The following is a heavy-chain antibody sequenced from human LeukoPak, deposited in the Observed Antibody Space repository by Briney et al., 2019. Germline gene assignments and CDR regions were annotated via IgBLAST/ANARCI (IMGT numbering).Heavy chain of an antibody. CDR3: TRGDYREAFDI. CDR2: TYYRSKWNN. D-gene: IGHD4-11*01. CDR1: GDSVSNNSGT. Sequence: SQTLSLTCAISGDSVSNNSGTWNWIRQSPSRDLKWLGRTYYRSKWNNDYAVSVKSRITISPDTSKNQFSLLLNSVTPEDTAVYFCTRGDYREAFDIWGQGTKVTVSS. V-gene: IGHV6-1*01. J-gene: IGHJ3*02.